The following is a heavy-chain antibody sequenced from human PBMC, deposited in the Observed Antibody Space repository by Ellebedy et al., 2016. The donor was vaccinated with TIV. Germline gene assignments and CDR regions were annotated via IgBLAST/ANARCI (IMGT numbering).Heavy chain of an antibody. CDR1: GFTFDEYA. J-gene: IGHJ4*02. CDR3: TRGAGGYSYN. V-gene: IGHV3-9*01. Sequence: SLKISXVASGFTFDEYAMHWVRQPPGKGLEWVSGISWNSGIIGYADSVKGRFTISRDNTKNTLYLQMNSLRAEDTALYYCTRGAGGYSYNWGQGTLVTVSS. CDR2: ISWNSGII. D-gene: IGHD5-18*01.